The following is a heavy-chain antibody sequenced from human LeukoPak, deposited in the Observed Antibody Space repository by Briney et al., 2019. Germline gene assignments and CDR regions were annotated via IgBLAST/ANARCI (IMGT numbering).Heavy chain of an antibody. CDR1: GFTFSSYE. CDR3: ARGRDILTGYYKGALGY. V-gene: IGHV3-48*03. D-gene: IGHD3-9*01. CDR2: ISSSGSTI. Sequence: GGSLRLSCAASGFTFSSYEMNWVRQAPGKGLEWVSYISSSGSTIYYADSVKGRFTISRDNAKNSLYLQMNSLRAEDTAVYYCARGRDILTGYYKGALGYWGQGTLVTVSS. J-gene: IGHJ4*02.